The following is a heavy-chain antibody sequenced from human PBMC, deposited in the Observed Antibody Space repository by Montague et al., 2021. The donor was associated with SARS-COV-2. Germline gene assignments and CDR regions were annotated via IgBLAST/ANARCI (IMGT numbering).Heavy chain of an antibody. CDR3: ARAIGAPENWFDP. V-gene: IGHV4-59*12. CDR2: IYYTGST. D-gene: IGHD3-16*01. CDR1: GGSIRSYL. J-gene: IGHJ5*02. Sequence: SETLSLTCTVSGGSIRSYLWSWIRQPPGKGLEWIGYIYYTGSTNYNPSLKSRVTMSISMSGNQFSLKLNSVTAADTAVYYCARAIGAPENWFDPWGQGTLVTVSS.